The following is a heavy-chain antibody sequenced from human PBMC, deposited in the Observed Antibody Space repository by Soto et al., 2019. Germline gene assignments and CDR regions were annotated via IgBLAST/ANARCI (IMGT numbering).Heavy chain of an antibody. CDR2: ISGSGGST. V-gene: IGHV3-23*01. D-gene: IGHD1-20*01. Sequence: PVGSLRLSCAASGFTFGSYAMSWVRQAPGKGLEWVSAISGSGGSTYYADSVKGRFTISRDNSKNTLYLQMNSLRAEDTAVYYCAKAITGPFDYWGQGTLVTVSS. CDR1: GFTFGSYA. CDR3: AKAITGPFDY. J-gene: IGHJ4*02.